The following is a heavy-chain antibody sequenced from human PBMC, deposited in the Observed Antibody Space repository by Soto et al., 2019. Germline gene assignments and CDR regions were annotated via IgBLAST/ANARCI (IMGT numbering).Heavy chain of an antibody. CDR2: INQTGGT. CDR1: GGSFGGYK. V-gene: IGHV4-34*01. Sequence: QVQLQQWGAGLLKPSETLSLTCAVYGGSFGGYKWGWIRQPPGAGREWIGEINQTGGTNYNPSLKSRIVISLDTSETQFFLRLNSVTAADTAVYYCVRAVPGRKSFDVWGQGTAVTVSS. CDR3: VRAVPGRKSFDV. D-gene: IGHD1-26*01. J-gene: IGHJ3*01.